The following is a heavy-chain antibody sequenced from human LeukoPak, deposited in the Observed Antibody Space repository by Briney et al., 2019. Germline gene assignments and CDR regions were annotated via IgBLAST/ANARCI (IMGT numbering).Heavy chain of an antibody. D-gene: IGHD6-25*01. CDR2: ISSDGGST. Sequence: GGSLRLSCAVSGFSFSYVPMHWVRQAPGKGLEYVSAISSDGGSTYYADSVKGRFTISRDNSKDTLYLQMGSLTAEDTAVYYCARGFSGTRSWGQGTLVTVSS. CDR1: GFSFSYVP. CDR3: ARGFSGTRS. V-gene: IGHV3-64*02. J-gene: IGHJ5*02.